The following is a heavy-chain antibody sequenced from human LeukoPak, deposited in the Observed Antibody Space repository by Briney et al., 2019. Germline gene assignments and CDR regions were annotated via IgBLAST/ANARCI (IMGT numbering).Heavy chain of an antibody. CDR1: GYTFTSYY. Sequence: ASVKVSCKASGYTFTSYYMHWVRQAPGQGLEWMGIINPSGGSTSYAQKFQGRVTMTRDMSTSTVYMELSSLRSEDTAVYYCTLPRTGEFYFDYWGQGTLVNVSS. J-gene: IGHJ4*02. CDR2: INPSGGST. V-gene: IGHV1-46*01. CDR3: TLPRTGEFYFDY. D-gene: IGHD7-27*01.